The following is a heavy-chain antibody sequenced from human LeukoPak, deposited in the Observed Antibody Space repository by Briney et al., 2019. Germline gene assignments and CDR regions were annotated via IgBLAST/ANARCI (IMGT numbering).Heavy chain of an antibody. V-gene: IGHV3-7*03. CDR3: ARDPSLPNFDY. Sequence: GGSLRLSCTASGFTFTTYGMNWVRQAPGKGLEWVSNIKKGGSAKNYVDSVRGRFTISRDNAKNALYLQMNSLRAEDTAFYYCARDPSLPNFDYWGQGTLVTVYS. D-gene: IGHD2-15*01. J-gene: IGHJ4*02. CDR1: GFTFTTYG. CDR2: IKKGGSAK.